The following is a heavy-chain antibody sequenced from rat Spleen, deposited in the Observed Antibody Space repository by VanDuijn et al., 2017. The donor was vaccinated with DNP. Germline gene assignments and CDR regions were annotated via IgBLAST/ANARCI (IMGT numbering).Heavy chain of an antibody. CDR3: ARHRTIMPYYYAMDA. CDR1: GFTFSDYY. V-gene: IGHV5-7*01. J-gene: IGHJ4*01. CDR2: ISYNGGTP. D-gene: IGHD1-12*01. Sequence: EVLLVESDGGLVQPGRSLKLSCAVSGFTFSDYYIAWVRQAPAKGLEWVATISYNGGTPYYRDSVKGRFTISRDNAQSTLYLQMDSLRSEDTATYYCARHRTIMPYYYAMDAWGQGASVTVSS.